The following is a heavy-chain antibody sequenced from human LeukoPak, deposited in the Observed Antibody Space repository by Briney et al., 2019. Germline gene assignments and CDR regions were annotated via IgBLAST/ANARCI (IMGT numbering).Heavy chain of an antibody. D-gene: IGHD2-2*01. CDR1: GGSISSSSYY. V-gene: IGHV4-39*01. J-gene: IGHJ4*02. CDR3: ARHEPGLVVVPAAISNY. Sequence: SETLSLTCTVSGGSISSSSYYWGWIRQPPGKGLEWIGSIYYSGSTYYNPSLKSRVTISVDTSKNQFSLKLSSVTAADTAVYYCARHEPGLVVVPAAISNYWGQGTLVTVSS. CDR2: IYYSGST.